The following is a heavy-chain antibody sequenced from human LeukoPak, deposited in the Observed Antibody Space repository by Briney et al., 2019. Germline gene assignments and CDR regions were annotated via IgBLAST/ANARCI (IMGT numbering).Heavy chain of an antibody. CDR1: GFTFSSYA. CDR3: AKDRGAYGGNYFDY. D-gene: IGHD4-17*01. V-gene: IGHV3-23*01. J-gene: IGHJ4*02. Sequence: PGGSLRLSCADSGFTFSSYAMSWVRQAPGKGLEWVSAISGSGGSTYYADSVKGRFTISRDNSKNTLYLQMNSLRAEDTAVYYCAKDRGAYGGNYFDYWGQGTLVTVSS. CDR2: ISGSGGST.